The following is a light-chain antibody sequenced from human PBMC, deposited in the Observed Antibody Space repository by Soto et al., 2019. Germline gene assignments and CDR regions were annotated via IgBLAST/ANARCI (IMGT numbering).Light chain of an antibody. CDR3: QQANSFPIT. J-gene: IGKJ5*01. V-gene: IGKV1-5*01. CDR2: HAS. Sequence: DIQMTQSPSTLSASVGDRVTITCRASQSISSWLAWYQQKPGKAPKLLIYHASSLQSGVPSRFSGSGSGTEFTLTISSLRPEDFATYYCQQANSFPITFGQGTRLEIK. CDR1: QSISSW.